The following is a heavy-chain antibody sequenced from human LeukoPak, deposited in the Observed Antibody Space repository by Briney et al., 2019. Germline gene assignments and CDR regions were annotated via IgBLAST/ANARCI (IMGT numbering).Heavy chain of an antibody. D-gene: IGHD3-22*01. J-gene: IGHJ4*02. Sequence: PGGSLRLSCAASGLTFNSYGMHWVRQAPGKGLEWVAVISYDGSIKYYGDSVKGRFTISRDNSKNTVHLQMNSLRAEGTAVYYCAKEWGSHYDSSGYLDYWGQGTLVTVSS. CDR1: GLTFNSYG. CDR2: ISYDGSIK. V-gene: IGHV3-30*18. CDR3: AKEWGSHYDSSGYLDY.